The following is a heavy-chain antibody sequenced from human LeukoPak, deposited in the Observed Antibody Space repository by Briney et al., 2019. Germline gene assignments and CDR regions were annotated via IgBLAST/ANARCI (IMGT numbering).Heavy chain of an antibody. CDR3: ARLKTSIAAAKNWFDP. Sequence: SETLSLTCAVYGGSFSGYYWSWIRQPPGKGLEWIGEINHSGSTNYNPSLKSRVTISVDTSKNQFSLKLSSVTAADTAVYYCARLKTSIAAAKNWFDPWGQGTLVTVSS. V-gene: IGHV4-34*01. CDR2: INHSGST. D-gene: IGHD6-13*01. CDR1: GGSFSGYY. J-gene: IGHJ5*02.